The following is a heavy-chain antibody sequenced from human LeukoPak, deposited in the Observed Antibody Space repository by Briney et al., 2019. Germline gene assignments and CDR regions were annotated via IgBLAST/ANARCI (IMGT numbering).Heavy chain of an antibody. V-gene: IGHV4-39*01. CDR1: GGSISSSSYY. CDR3: ARQAVAGPNQFDY. D-gene: IGHD6-19*01. CDR2: IYYSGST. J-gene: IGHJ4*02. Sequence: PSETLSLTCTVSGGSISSSSYYWGWIRQPPGKGLEWIGSIYYSGSTYYNPSLKSRVTISVDTSKNQFSLKLSSVTAAATAVYYCARQAVAGPNQFDYWGQGTLVTVSS.